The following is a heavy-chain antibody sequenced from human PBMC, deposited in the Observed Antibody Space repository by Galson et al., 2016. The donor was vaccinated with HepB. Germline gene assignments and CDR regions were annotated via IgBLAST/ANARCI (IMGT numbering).Heavy chain of an antibody. CDR1: GFSISTSGMA. V-gene: IGHV2-5*02. D-gene: IGHD6-25*01. CDR3: AHYRSGWFSVGPDAFDV. Sequence: PALVTPTQTLTLTCDVSGFSISTSGMAVAWIRQPPGEALEWFALIYWDDDKRYRPSLKNRITMTRDTSKNQVVLTMTDMDPTDTATYYCAHYRSGWFSVGPDAFDVWGRGTRVTVSS. CDR2: IYWDDDK. J-gene: IGHJ3*01.